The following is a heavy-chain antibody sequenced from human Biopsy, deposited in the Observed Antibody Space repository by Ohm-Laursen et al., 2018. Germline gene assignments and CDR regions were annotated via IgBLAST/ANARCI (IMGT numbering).Heavy chain of an antibody. D-gene: IGHD1-26*01. CDR2: MSPDTGNT. CDR1: GYTFTSHD. CDR3: ARWETTLGRSLDS. Sequence: ASVKVSCQASGYTFTSHDINWVRQATGQGLEWMGWMSPDTGNTVYAQRFQDRVTMTSDTSTGTAYMELTSLTSDDTAVYFCARWETTLGRSLDSWGQGTLVAVSS. V-gene: IGHV1-8*01. J-gene: IGHJ4*02.